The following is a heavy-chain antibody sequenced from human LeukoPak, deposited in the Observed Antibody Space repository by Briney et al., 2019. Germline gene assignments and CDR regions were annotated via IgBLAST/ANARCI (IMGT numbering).Heavy chain of an antibody. V-gene: IGHV3-30*18. CDR3: AKTFTGTYEIDY. CDR1: GFSFSTYG. J-gene: IGHJ4*02. Sequence: PGGSLRLSCAASGFSFSTYGMHWVRQAPGKGLEWVTVISYDGSDKYYADSVKGRFTVSRDNSQNTQYLQMNSLRAEDTALYYCAKTFTGTYEIDYWGLGTLVTVSS. CDR2: ISYDGSDK. D-gene: IGHD1-26*01.